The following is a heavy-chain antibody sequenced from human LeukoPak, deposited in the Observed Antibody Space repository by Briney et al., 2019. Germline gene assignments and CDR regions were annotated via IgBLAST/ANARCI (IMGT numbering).Heavy chain of an antibody. Sequence: SVKVSCKASGGTFSSYAISWVRQAPGQGLEWMGGIIPIFGTANYAQKFQGRVTITADESTSTAYMELSSLRSEDTAVYYCARDVVGARGVDVWGQGTTVTVSS. CDR2: IIPIFGTA. D-gene: IGHD2-15*01. V-gene: IGHV1-69*13. CDR3: ARDVVGARGVDV. J-gene: IGHJ6*02. CDR1: GGTFSSYA.